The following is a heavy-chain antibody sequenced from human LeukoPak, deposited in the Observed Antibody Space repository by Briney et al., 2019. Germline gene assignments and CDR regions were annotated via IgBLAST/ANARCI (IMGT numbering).Heavy chain of an antibody. CDR2: IIPVLNIA. D-gene: IGHD3-3*01. Sequence: GASVKVSCKASGGTFSSYAISWVRQAPGQGLEWMGRIIPVLNIANYAQKFQGRVMITADKSTSTAYMELSSLRSEDTAVYYCARGGPLGVVTHHFDFWGQGTLVTVSS. CDR3: ARGGPLGVVTHHFDF. CDR1: GGTFSSYA. V-gene: IGHV1-69*04. J-gene: IGHJ4*02.